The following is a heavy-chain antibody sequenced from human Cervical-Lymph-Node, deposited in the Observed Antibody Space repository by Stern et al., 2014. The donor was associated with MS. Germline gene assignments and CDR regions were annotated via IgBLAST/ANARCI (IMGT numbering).Heavy chain of an antibody. D-gene: IGHD6-19*01. CDR2: LNSEGSNT. CDR3: ARDHSTGWYFFDF. CDR1: GFTFSNYW. V-gene: IGHV3-74*01. J-gene: IGHJ4*02. Sequence: EVQLVESGGGLVQPGGSLRLSCAASGFTFSNYWMHWVREVPGKGLVWVSRLNSEGSNTNYADSVKGRFTISRDNAKNTLWLKRNSLRAEDTAVYYCARDHSTGWYFFDFWGQGTLVTVSS.